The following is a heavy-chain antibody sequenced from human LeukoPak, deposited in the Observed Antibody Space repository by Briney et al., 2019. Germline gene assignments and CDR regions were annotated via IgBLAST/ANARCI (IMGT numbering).Heavy chain of an antibody. CDR3: ARGPLYSYGPSGY. D-gene: IGHD5-18*01. V-gene: IGHV3-21*01. Sequence: PGGSLRLSCAASGFTFSSYSMNWVRQAPGKGLEWVSSISSSSSYIYYAGSVKGRFTISRDNAKNSLYLQMNSLRAEDTAVYYCARGPLYSYGPSGYWGQGTLVTVSS. CDR1: GFTFSSYS. CDR2: ISSSSSYI. J-gene: IGHJ4*02.